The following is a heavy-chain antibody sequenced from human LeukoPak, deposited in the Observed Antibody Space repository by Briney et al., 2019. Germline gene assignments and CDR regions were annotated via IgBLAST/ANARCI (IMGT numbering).Heavy chain of an antibody. Sequence: SETLSLTCTVSGGSISSYYWTWIRQPPGKGLEWIGYIYYTGATSYNPSLKSRVTISVDTSKNQFSLKLSSVTAADTAVYYCARQSYCSGGSCYEGFSDYWGQGTLVTVSS. CDR1: GGSISSYY. V-gene: IGHV4-59*01. D-gene: IGHD2-15*01. J-gene: IGHJ4*02. CDR3: ARQSYCSGGSCYEGFSDY. CDR2: IYYTGAT.